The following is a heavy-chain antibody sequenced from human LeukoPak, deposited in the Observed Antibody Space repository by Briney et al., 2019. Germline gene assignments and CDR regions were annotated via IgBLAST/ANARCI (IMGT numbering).Heavy chain of an antibody. J-gene: IGHJ3*02. CDR3: ARHRASIAVVNDAFDI. CDR2: IYYSGST. V-gene: IGHV4-59*08. CDR1: GGSISSYY. Sequence: PSETLSLTCTVSGGSISSYYWSWIRQPPGKGLEWIGYIYYSGSTNYNPSLKSRVTISVDTSKNQFSQKLSSVTAADTAVYYCARHRASIAVVNDAFDIWGQGTMVTVSS. D-gene: IGHD6-19*01.